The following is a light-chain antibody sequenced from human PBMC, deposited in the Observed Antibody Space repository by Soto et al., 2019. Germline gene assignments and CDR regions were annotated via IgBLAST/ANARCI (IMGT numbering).Light chain of an antibody. J-gene: IGLJ1*01. V-gene: IGLV2-8*01. CDR1: SSDVGGYNY. CDR3: SSYAGSNKSV. CDR2: EVS. Sequence: QSALTQPPSASGSPGQSVTVSCTGTSSDVGGYNYVSWYQQYAGKAPKLMISEVSKRPSGVPDRFSGSKSGNTASLTVSGLQAEDEADYYCSSYAGSNKSVFGTGTRSPS.